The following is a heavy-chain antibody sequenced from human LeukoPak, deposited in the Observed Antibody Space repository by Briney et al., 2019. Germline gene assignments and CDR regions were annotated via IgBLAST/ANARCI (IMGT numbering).Heavy chain of an antibody. CDR2: IYYSGST. J-gene: IGHJ4*02. D-gene: IGHD3-10*01. CDR1: GGSISSGGYY. V-gene: IGHV4-61*08. Sequence: SETLSLTCTVSGGSISSGGYYWSWIRQHPGKGLEWIGYIYYSGSTYYNPSLTSRVTISVDTSKNQFTLKLSSVTAADTAVYYCARVDYYGSGRYYFDHWGQGTLVTVSS. CDR3: ARVDYYGSGRYYFDH.